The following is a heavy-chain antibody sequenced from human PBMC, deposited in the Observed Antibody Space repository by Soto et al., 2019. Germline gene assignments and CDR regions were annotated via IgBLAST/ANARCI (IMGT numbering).Heavy chain of an antibody. CDR1: GFTFSSYA. J-gene: IGHJ3*02. D-gene: IGHD3-22*01. Sequence: PGGSLRLSCAASGFTFSSYAMSWVRQAPGKGLEWVSAISGSGGSTYYADSVKGRFTISRDNSKNTLYLQMNSLRAEDTAVYYCANYDSSPRHAFDIWGQGTMVTVSS. CDR2: ISGSGGST. CDR3: ANYDSSPRHAFDI. V-gene: IGHV3-23*01.